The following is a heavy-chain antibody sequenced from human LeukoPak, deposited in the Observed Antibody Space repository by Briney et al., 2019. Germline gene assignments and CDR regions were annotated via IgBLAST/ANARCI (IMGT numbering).Heavy chain of an antibody. D-gene: IGHD1-7*01. CDR1: GGSFSGYY. CDR3: ARAFDNWNYNVLFDY. CDR2: INHSGST. V-gene: IGHV4-34*01. Sequence: SETLSLTCAVYGGSFSGYYWSWIRQPPGKGLEWIGEINHSGSTNYNPSLKSRVTISVDTSKNQFSLKLSSVTAADTAVYYCARAFDNWNYNVLFDYWGQGTLVTVSS. J-gene: IGHJ4*02.